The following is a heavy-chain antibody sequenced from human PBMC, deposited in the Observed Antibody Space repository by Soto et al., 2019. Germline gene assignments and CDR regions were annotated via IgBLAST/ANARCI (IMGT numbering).Heavy chain of an antibody. CDR3: AKVGGTSHPPIPVDY. CDR2: ISGSGGST. J-gene: IGHJ4*02. Sequence: EVQLLESGGGLVQPGGSLRLSCAAPGFTFSSYAMNWLRQAPGKGLEWVSAISGSGGSTYYADSVKGRFTISRDNSKNTLYLQMNSLRAEDTAVYYCAKVGGTSHPPIPVDYWGQGTLVTVSS. CDR1: GFTFSSYA. V-gene: IGHV3-23*01. D-gene: IGHD2-2*02.